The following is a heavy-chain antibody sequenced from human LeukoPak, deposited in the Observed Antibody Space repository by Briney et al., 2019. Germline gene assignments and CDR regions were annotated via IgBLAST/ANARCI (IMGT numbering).Heavy chain of an antibody. CDR1: GFTFSSFG. V-gene: IGHV3-33*01. CDR2: IWYDGSNK. J-gene: IGHJ6*02. CDR3: ARVANITTFGMDV. D-gene: IGHD3-9*01. Sequence: GGSLRLSCAASGFTFSSFGMHWVRQAPGKGLEWVAFIWYDGSNKYYADSVKGRFTISRDNSKNTLYLQMNALRAEDTAVYYCARVANITTFGMDVWGQGTTVTVSS.